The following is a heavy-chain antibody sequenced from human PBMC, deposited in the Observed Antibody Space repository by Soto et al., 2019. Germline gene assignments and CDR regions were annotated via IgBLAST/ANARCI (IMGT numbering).Heavy chain of an antibody. CDR2: INHSGST. V-gene: IGHV4-34*01. CDR3: ARDGNGSAGFDI. D-gene: IGHD3-10*01. J-gene: IGHJ3*02. CDR1: GGSFSGYY. Sequence: QVQLQQWGAGLLKPSETLSLTCAVYGGSFSGYYWSWIRKSPGQGLEWIGEINHSGSTNYNPYLKRRATISVGTSNNRFSLKLSSVTAADTAGYYCARDGNGSAGFDIWGQWTMV.